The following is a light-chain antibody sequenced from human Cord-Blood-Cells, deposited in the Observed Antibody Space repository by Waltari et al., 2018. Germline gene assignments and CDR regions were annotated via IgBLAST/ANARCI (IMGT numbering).Light chain of an antibody. J-gene: IGKJ5*01. CDR3: QQSYSTPIT. CDR1: QSISSY. CDR2: AAS. V-gene: IGKV1-39*01. Sequence: DIQTTQSPSSLSASVGDRVTITCRASQSISSYLNWYQQKPGKAPKLLIYAASSLQSGVPSRFSGSGSVTDFTLTISSLQPEDFATYYCQQSYSTPITFGQGTRLEIK.